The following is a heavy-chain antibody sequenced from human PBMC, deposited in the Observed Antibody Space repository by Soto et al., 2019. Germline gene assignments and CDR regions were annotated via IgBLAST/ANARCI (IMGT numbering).Heavy chain of an antibody. D-gene: IGHD2-15*01. CDR3: ARRMQNYYTMGV. V-gene: IGHV4-31*03. CDR2: ISYRGSA. CDR1: GGSISSGGYY. J-gene: IGHJ6*02. Sequence: QVQLQESGPGLVKPSQTLSLTCTVSGGSISSGGYYWSWIRQHPGKGLEWIGYISYRGSAYYSPSLKSRVTISVGTSKNQFSLKVNSVTAADTAVYYCARRMQNYYTMGVWGQGTTVTVSS.